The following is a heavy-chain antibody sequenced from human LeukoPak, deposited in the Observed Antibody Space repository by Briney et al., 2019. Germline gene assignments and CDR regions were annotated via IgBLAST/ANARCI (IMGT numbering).Heavy chain of an antibody. Sequence: PGGSLRLSCAASGFIFSNFGMHWVRQALGKGLEWVSFVRSDGGEEYYADSVKGRFTISRDNSKNTLYLQMNSLRLEDTAIYYCAKDQAGGWGQGTLVTVSS. CDR2: VRSDGGEE. CDR3: AKDQAGG. D-gene: IGHD4-23*01. V-gene: IGHV3-30*02. CDR1: GFIFSNFG. J-gene: IGHJ4*02.